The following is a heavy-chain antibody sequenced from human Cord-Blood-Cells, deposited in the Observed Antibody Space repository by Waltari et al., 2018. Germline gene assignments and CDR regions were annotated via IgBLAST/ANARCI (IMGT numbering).Heavy chain of an antibody. D-gene: IGHD6-13*01. V-gene: IGHV4-34*01. CDR1: GGSFSGYY. CDR2: INHRGST. CDR3: ARSSSLIAAAGDY. Sequence: QVQLQQWGAGLLKPSETLSLTCAVYGGSFSGYYWSWIRQPPGKGLEWIGEINHRGSTNDNPSRKSRVTISVDTSKNQFSLKLSSVTAADTAVYYCARSSSLIAAAGDYWGQGTLVTVSS. J-gene: IGHJ4*02.